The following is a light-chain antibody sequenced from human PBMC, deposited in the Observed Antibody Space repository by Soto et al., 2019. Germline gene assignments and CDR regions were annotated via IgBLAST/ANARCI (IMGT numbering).Light chain of an antibody. CDR2: LNSDGSH. V-gene: IGLV4-69*01. Sequence: QPVLTQSPSASASLGASVKLTCTLSSGHSSYAIAWHQQQPEKGPRYLMKLNSDGSHSKGDGIPDRFSGSSSGAERYLTISSLQSEDEADYYCQTWGTGIQGVFGGGT. CDR3: QTWGTGIQGV. CDR1: SGHSSYA. J-gene: IGLJ3*02.